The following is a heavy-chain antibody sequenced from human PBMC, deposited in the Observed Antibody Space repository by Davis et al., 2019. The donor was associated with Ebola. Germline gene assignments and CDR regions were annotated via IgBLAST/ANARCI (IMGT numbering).Heavy chain of an antibody. CDR1: GYSFTSYW. CDR2: IYPGDSDT. Sequence: KVSCKGSGYSFTSYWIGWVRQMPGKGLEWMGIIYPGDSDTRYSPSFQGQVTISADKSISTAYLQWSSLKASDTAMYYCASLGPSLDSSGYYFRYWGQGTLVTVSS. D-gene: IGHD3-22*01. CDR3: ASLGPSLDSSGYYFRY. J-gene: IGHJ4*02. V-gene: IGHV5-51*01.